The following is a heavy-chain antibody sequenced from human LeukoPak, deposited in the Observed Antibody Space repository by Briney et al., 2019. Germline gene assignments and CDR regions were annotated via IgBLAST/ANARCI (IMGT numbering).Heavy chain of an antibody. Sequence: ASVKVSCKVSGCTLTELSMHWVRQAPGKGLEWMGGFDPEDGETIYAQKFQGRVTMTGDTSTDTAYMELSSLRSEDTAVYYCATALGATTFDYWGQGTLVTVSS. CDR3: ATALGATTFDY. CDR1: GCTLTELS. V-gene: IGHV1-24*01. J-gene: IGHJ4*02. CDR2: FDPEDGET. D-gene: IGHD1-26*01.